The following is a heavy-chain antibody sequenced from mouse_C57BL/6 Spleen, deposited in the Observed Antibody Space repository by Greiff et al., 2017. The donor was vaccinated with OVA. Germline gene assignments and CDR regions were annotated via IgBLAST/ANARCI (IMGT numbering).Heavy chain of an antibody. CDR3: AGRYVSSYGTFDY. CDR1: GYTFTGYW. V-gene: IGHV1-9*01. D-gene: IGHD1-1*01. J-gene: IGHJ2*01. Sequence: VQLQQSGAELMKPGASVKLSCKATGYTFTGYWIEWVKQRPGHGLEWIGEILPGSGCTNYNEKFKGKATFTAATSSNTAYMQLSSLTTEDAAIYYCAGRYVSSYGTFDYWGQGTTLTVSS. CDR2: ILPGSGCT.